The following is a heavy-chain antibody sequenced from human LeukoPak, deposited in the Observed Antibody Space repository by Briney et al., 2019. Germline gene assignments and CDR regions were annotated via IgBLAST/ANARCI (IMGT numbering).Heavy chain of an antibody. Sequence: SETLSLTCAVSGYSISSGYYWGWIRQPPGKGLEWIGSIYHSGSTYYNPSLKSRVTISVDTSKNQFSLKLSSVTAADTAVYYCARGGRGYYFDYWGQGTLVTVSS. V-gene: IGHV4-38-2*01. J-gene: IGHJ4*02. CDR1: GYSISSGYY. CDR2: IYHSGST. CDR3: ARGGRGYYFDY. D-gene: IGHD3-22*01.